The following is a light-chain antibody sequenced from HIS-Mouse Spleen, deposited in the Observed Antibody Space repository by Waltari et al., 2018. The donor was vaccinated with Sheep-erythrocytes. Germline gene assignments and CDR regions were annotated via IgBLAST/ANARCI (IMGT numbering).Light chain of an antibody. Sequence: SYELTQPPSVSVSPGQTARITCSGDALPTQYAYWYQQKPGQAPVLVIYKDSERPSGIHERFSGSSSGTPVTLTISGVQAEDEADYYCQSADSSVVFGGGTKLTVL. CDR1: ALPTQY. J-gene: IGLJ2*01. CDR3: QSADSSVV. V-gene: IGLV3-25*03. CDR2: KDS.